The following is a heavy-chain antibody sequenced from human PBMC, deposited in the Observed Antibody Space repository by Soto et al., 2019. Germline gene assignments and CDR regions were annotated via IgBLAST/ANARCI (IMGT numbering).Heavy chain of an antibody. CDR3: AKLPDTILGLSVAHDAFAF. J-gene: IGHJ3*01. CDR1: GFIFSNYA. D-gene: IGHD2-2*01. Sequence: QVQLVESGGGVVQPGKSVRLSCAASGFIFSNYAMHWVRQAPGKGLEWVADISHDGRNKYHADSVGGRFTISRDNSTNTLYLQIDSLTAEDTALYYCAKLPDTILGLSVAHDAFAFWGQGTTVTVSS. V-gene: IGHV3-30*18. CDR2: ISHDGRNK.